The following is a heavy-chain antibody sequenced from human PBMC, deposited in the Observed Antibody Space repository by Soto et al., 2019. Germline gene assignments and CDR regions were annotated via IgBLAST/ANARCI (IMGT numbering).Heavy chain of an antibody. CDR1: GYTFSTYG. Sequence: ASVKVSCKASGYTFSTYGISWVRQAPGQGLEWMGWISAHNGNTNYAQKFQGRVTMTTDKSTNTAYMELSSLRSDDAAVYYCARVAGCLDCWENWFDPWGQGTLVTVSS. D-gene: IGHD2-21*01. V-gene: IGHV1-18*01. CDR2: ISAHNGNT. CDR3: ARVAGCLDCWENWFDP. J-gene: IGHJ5*02.